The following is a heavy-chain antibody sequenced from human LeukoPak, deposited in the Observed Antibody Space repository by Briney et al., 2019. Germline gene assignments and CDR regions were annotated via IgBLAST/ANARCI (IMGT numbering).Heavy chain of an antibody. CDR2: ISSSSSTI. CDR1: GFTFSNYP. Sequence: GGSLRLSCAASGFTFSNYPMNWVRQAPGKGLEWVSYISSSSSTIYYADSVKGRFTISRDNSKNTLYLQMNSLRAEDTAVYYCSSHTAMVSPFDYWGQGTLVTVSS. V-gene: IGHV3-48*01. D-gene: IGHD5-18*01. CDR3: SSHTAMVSPFDY. J-gene: IGHJ4*02.